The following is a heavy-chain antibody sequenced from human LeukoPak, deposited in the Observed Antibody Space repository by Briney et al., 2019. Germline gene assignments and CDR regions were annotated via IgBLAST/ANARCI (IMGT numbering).Heavy chain of an antibody. Sequence: PSETLSLTCTVSGGSISSSSYYWGWIRQPPGKGLEWIGSIHYSGSPYYNPSLKSRVTISVDTSKNQFSLKLSSVTAADTAVYYCARLRATMVRGVIGGCWFDPWGQGTLVTVSS. D-gene: IGHD3-10*01. V-gene: IGHV4-39*01. CDR1: GGSISSSSYY. CDR3: ARLRATMVRGVIGGCWFDP. J-gene: IGHJ5*02. CDR2: IHYSGSP.